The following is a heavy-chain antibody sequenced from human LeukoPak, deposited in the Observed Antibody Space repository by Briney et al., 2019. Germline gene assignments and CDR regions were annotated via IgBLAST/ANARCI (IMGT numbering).Heavy chain of an antibody. Sequence: GGSLRLSCAASGFTFSSYGMHWVRQAPGKGLEWEAVISYDGSNKYYADSVKGRFTISRDNSKNTLYLQMNSLRAEDTAVYYCAAKGGPSRPFDYWGQGTLVTVSS. CDR2: ISYDGSNK. CDR3: AAKGGPSRPFDY. D-gene: IGHD2-2*01. CDR1: GFTFSSYG. V-gene: IGHV3-30*03. J-gene: IGHJ4*02.